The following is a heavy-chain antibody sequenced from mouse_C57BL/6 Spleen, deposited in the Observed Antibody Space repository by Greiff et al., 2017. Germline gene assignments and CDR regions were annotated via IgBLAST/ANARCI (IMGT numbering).Heavy chain of an antibody. V-gene: IGHV1-22*01. Sequence: EVQLQQSGPELVKPGASVKMSCKASGYTFTDYNMHWVKQSHGKSLEWIGYINPNNGGTSYNQKFKGKATLTVNKSSSTAYMELRSLTSEDSAVYYCARSPYDYDVEDYWGQGTTLTVSS. J-gene: IGHJ2*01. CDR2: INPNNGGT. CDR3: ARSPYDYDVEDY. CDR1: GYTFTDYN. D-gene: IGHD2-4*01.